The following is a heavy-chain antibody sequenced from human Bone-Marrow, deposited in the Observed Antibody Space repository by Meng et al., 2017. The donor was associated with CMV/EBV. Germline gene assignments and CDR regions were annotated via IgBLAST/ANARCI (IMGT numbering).Heavy chain of an antibody. CDR2: IRHDGGNK. J-gene: IGHJ6*02. D-gene: IGHD3-3*01. CDR1: GFTFSSYS. Sequence: GGSLRLSCAASGFTFSSYSMNWVRQAPGKGLEWVAFIRHDGGNKYYTDSVMGRFTISRDNSKNILYLQMDSMGAEDTAVYCCAKDLVLGYGFCSGWGGDACGMAVWGQGTTVTVSS. CDR3: AKDLVLGYGFCSGWGGDACGMAV. V-gene: IGHV3-30*02.